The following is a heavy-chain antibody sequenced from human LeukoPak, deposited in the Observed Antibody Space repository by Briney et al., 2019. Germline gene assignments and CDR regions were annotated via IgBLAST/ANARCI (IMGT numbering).Heavy chain of an antibody. Sequence: GGSLRLSCAASGFTFSSYAMSWVRQAPGKGLEWVSAISGSGGSTYYAGSVKGRFTISRDNSKNTLYLEMNTLRAEDTAVYYCAKDREIRYGAYDLGDDWGQGTLVTVSS. J-gene: IGHJ4*02. CDR1: GFTFSSYA. CDR3: AKDREIRYGAYDLGDD. CDR2: ISGSGGST. V-gene: IGHV3-23*01. D-gene: IGHD5-12*01.